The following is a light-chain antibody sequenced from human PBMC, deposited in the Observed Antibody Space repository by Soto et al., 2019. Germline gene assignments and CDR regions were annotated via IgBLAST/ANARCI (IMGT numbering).Light chain of an antibody. Sequence: QSALTQPASVSGSPGQSITISCTGTRSDVGDYNLVSWYQQHPGKAPKLIIFDVSDRPSGVSDRFSGSKSGNPASLTISGIQAEDEADYYYTSYSITSALEVFGGGTKVTVL. CDR2: DVS. J-gene: IGLJ3*02. CDR1: RSDVGDYNL. V-gene: IGLV2-14*03. CDR3: TSYSITSALEV.